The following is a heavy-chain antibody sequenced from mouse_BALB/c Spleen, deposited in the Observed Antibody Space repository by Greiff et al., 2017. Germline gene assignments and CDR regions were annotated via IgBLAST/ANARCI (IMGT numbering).Heavy chain of an antibody. CDR2: IRNLAYSN. CDR1: GFTFSDYG. D-gene: IGHD2-13*01. CDR3: AREGDLYAMDY. J-gene: IGHJ4*01. Sequence: EVKLVESGGGLVKPGGSRKLSCAVSGFTFSDYGMSWCRQAPGEGPEGLAVIRNLAYSNYYADSVTGRFTISRENAKNTLYLEMSSLRSEDTAMYYCAREGDLYAMDYWGQGTSVTVSA. V-gene: IGHV5-15*02.